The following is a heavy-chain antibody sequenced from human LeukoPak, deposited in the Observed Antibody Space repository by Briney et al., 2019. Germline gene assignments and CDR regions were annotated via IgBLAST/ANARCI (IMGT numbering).Heavy chain of an antibody. V-gene: IGHV4-39*01. Sequence: PSETLSLTCTVSGGSISSSSYYWGWFRQPPGKGLEWIGNIFYSGTTYYNPSLKSRVTISVDTSKNQFSLKMRSVTAADTAVYYCARVLGGGTYYFDYWGQGTLVTVSS. CDR2: IFYSGTT. J-gene: IGHJ4*02. CDR1: GGSISSSSYY. CDR3: ARVLGGGTYYFDY. D-gene: IGHD1-26*01.